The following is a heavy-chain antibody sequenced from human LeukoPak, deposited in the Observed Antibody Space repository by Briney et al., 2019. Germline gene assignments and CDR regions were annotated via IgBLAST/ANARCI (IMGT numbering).Heavy chain of an antibody. CDR3: ARGQAWYSSSWHFDY. CDR1: GGSFSGYY. CDR2: INHSGST. Sequence: PSETLSLTCAVYGGSFSGYYWSWIRQPRGKGLEWIGEINHSGSTNYNPSLKSRVTISVDTSKNQFSLKLSSVTAADTAVYYCARGQAWYSSSWHFDYWGQGTLVTVSS. V-gene: IGHV4-34*01. J-gene: IGHJ4*02. D-gene: IGHD6-13*01.